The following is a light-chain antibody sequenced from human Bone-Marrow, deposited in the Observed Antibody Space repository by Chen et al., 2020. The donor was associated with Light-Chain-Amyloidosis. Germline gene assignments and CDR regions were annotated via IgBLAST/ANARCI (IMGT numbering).Light chain of an antibody. J-gene: IGLJ2*01. V-gene: IGLV2-14*01. CDR2: EVT. Sequence: QSALTQPASVSGSPGQSITISCTGTSSDVGGYNYVSWYQQHPGKAPTVMIYEVTNRPSGVSNRFSGSKSGNTASLTISGLQAEDEADYYCSSYSVTSPLVVFGGGTKLTVL. CDR1: SSDVGGYNY. CDR3: SSYSVTSPLVV.